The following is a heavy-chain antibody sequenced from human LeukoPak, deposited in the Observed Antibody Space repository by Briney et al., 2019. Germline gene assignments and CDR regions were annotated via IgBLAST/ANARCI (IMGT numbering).Heavy chain of an antibody. D-gene: IGHD5-18*01. CDR3: ARERGYSYGYPHDY. CDR1: GGSFSGYY. Sequence: SETLSLTCAVYGGSFSGYYWSWIRQPPGKGLEWIGEINHSGSTNYSPSLKSRVTISVDTSKNQFSLKLSSVTAADTAVYYCARERGYSYGYPHDYWGQGTLVTVSS. J-gene: IGHJ4*02. CDR2: INHSGST. V-gene: IGHV4-34*01.